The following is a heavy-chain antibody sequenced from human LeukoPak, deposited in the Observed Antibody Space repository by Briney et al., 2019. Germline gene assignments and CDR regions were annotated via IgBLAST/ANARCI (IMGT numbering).Heavy chain of an antibody. CDR2: VSGSGGST. J-gene: IGHJ4*02. V-gene: IGHV3-23*01. CDR1: GFTFSSYA. CDR3: AKGYYDFWSGYYDY. D-gene: IGHD3-3*01. Sequence: GGSLRLSCAASGFTFSSYAMSWVRQAPGKGLEWVSAVSGSGGSTYYADSVKGRFTISRDNSKNTLYLQMNSLRAEDTAVYYCAKGYYDFWSGYYDYWGQGTLVTVSS.